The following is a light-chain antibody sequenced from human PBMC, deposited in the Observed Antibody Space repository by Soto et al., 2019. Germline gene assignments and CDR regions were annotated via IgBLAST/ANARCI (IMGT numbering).Light chain of an antibody. V-gene: IGLV2-14*03. CDR3: SSYAGSDTFV. J-gene: IGLJ1*01. CDR1: SGDVGAYNF. CDR2: HVS. Sequence: QSVLTQPASVSGSPGQSITISCTGTSGDVGAYNFVSWYQQHPGKAPKLIVYHVSDRPSGFSSRFSGSKSGNSASLTISGLHAEDEADYYCSSYAGSDTFVFGTGTKATV.